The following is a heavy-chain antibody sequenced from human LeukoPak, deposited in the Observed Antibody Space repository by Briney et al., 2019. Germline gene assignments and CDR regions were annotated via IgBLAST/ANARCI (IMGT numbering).Heavy chain of an antibody. V-gene: IGHV1-69*01. CDR3: ARAXXSGXDSVSYYYYGMDV. J-gene: IGHJ6*02. Sequence: GSSVKVSCTASGGTFSXXAISWVXQXPGQGXXXXXXXXXXXXXXXXXXXXXXXXXITXXXSTSTXXMXLSSLRSEDTAVYYCARAXXSGXDSVSYYYYGMDVWGQGTTVTVSS. CDR2: XXXXXXXX. CDR1: GGTFSXXA. D-gene: IGHD5-12*01.